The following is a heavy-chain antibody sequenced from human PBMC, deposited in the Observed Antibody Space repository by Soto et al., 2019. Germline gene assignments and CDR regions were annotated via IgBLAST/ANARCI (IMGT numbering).Heavy chain of an antibody. V-gene: IGHV3-33*01. CDR3: ARDREVATEGPDAFDI. J-gene: IGHJ3*02. Sequence: QVQLVGSGGGVVQPGRSLRLSCAASGFTFSSYGMHWVRQAPGKGLEWVAVIWYDGSNKYYADSVKGRFTISRDNSKNTLYLQMNSLRAEDTAVYYCARDREVATEGPDAFDIWGQGTMVTVSS. D-gene: IGHD5-12*01. CDR2: IWYDGSNK. CDR1: GFTFSSYG.